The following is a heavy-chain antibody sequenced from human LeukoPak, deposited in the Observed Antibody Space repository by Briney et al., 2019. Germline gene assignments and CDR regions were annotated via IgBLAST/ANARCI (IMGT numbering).Heavy chain of an antibody. J-gene: IGHJ3*02. CDR1: GDSVSSDIAA. D-gene: IGHD6-13*01. CDR2: TYYRSQWYN. Sequence: SQTLSLTCAISGDSVSSDIAAWNWIRQSPSRGFEWLGRTYYRSQWYNDYVLSVKSRIIISPDTSKNQFSLQLNSVAPEDTAVYYCAREIAGTCAFDIWGQGTVVTVSS. CDR3: AREIAGTCAFDI. V-gene: IGHV6-1*01.